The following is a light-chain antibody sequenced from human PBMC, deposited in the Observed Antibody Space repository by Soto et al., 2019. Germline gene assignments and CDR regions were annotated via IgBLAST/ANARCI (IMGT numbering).Light chain of an antibody. J-gene: IGKJ1*01. V-gene: IGKV1-6*01. CDR2: AAS. Sequence: AIQMTQSPSSLSASVGDRVTITCRASQDIRNDLGWYQQKPGKTPKLLIFAASSLQSGVPSRFSGSGSGTDFTLTFSSLQPEDFATYYCLQDFNYPWTFGQGTKVEIE. CDR1: QDIRND. CDR3: LQDFNYPWT.